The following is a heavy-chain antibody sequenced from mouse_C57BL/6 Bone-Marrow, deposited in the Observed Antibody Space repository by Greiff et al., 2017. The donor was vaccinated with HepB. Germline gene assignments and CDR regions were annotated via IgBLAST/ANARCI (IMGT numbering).Heavy chain of an antibody. CDR3: ARDRYREGYYLDY. CDR1: GFTFSSYA. J-gene: IGHJ2*01. Sequence: EVQVVESGGGLVKPGGSLKLSCAASGFTFSSYAMSWVRQTPEKRLEWVATISDGGSYTYYPDNVKGRFTISRDNAKNNLYLQMSHLKSEDTAMYYCARDRYREGYYLDYWGPGTTLTVSS. D-gene: IGHD2-12*01. V-gene: IGHV5-4*01. CDR2: ISDGGSYT.